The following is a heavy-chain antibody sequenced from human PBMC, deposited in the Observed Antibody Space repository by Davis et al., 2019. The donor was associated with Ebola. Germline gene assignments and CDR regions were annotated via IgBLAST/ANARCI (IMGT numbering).Heavy chain of an antibody. CDR3: AKVWWDRGAFDI. V-gene: IGHV3-23*01. Sequence: GESLKISCAASGFAFYSFAMSWVRQAPGKGLEWVSTMTSRSGVTYYADSVKGRFTISRDNSKNTLYLEMSSLRAEDTAEYYCAKVWWDRGAFDIWGQGTMVTVSS. J-gene: IGHJ3*02. CDR1: GFAFYSFA. D-gene: IGHD1-26*01. CDR2: MTSRSGVT.